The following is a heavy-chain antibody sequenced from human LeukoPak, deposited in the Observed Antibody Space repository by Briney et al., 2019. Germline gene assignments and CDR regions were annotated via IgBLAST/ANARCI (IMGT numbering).Heavy chain of an antibody. J-gene: IGHJ3*02. CDR3: ARHFTYYYDSSGYPRDAFDI. Sequence: SETLSLTCTASGGSISGYYWSWIRQSPGKGLVWIGYIYYSGSTNYNPSLKSRVTISLDMSKNQFSLKLSSVTAADTALYYCARHFTYYYDSSGYPRDAFDIWGQGTMVTVSS. D-gene: IGHD3-22*01. CDR2: IYYSGST. CDR1: GGSISGYY. V-gene: IGHV4-59*08.